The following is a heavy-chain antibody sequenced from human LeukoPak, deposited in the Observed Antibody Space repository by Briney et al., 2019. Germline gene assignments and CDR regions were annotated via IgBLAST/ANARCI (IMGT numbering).Heavy chain of an antibody. CDR3: SRDGEEGGSSAFDI. J-gene: IGHJ3*02. CDR2: IRRKGQSYAT. CDR1: GFTFSDYI. D-gene: IGHD1-26*01. Sequence: GGSLRLSCSASGFTFSDYILDWVRQAPGKGLEWVGRIRRKGQSYATEYAASVKGRFTISRDDSKNSLYLHMNSLKTEDTAVYHCSRDGEEGGSSAFDIWGPGTMVTVSS. V-gene: IGHV3-72*01.